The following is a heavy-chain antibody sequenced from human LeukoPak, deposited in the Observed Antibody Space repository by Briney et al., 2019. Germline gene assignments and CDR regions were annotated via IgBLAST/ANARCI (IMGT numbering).Heavy chain of an antibody. Sequence: GASVKVSCKASGYTFTGYYMHWVRQAPGQGLEWMGWINPNSGGTNYAQKFQGRVTMTRDTSISTAYMELSRLRSDDTAVYYCARVETTYSSSSGSAGVKYWGQGTLVTVSS. D-gene: IGHD6-13*01. V-gene: IGHV1-2*02. CDR1: GYTFTGYY. J-gene: IGHJ4*02. CDR2: INPNSGGT. CDR3: ARVETTYSSSSGSAGVKY.